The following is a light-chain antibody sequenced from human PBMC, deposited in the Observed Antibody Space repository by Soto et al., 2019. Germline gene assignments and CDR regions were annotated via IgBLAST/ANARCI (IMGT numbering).Light chain of an antibody. CDR1: QDIKSD. CDR3: LQDYNYPRT. J-gene: IGKJ1*01. V-gene: IGKV1-6*01. CDR2: AAS. Sequence: AIPMTQSPSSLSASVGDRVTITCRASQDIKSDLGWYQQKPGKAPKLLIYAASSPQSGVPSRFSGSGSGTDFTLTISSLQPEDFATYYCLQDYNYPRTFGQGTKVEI.